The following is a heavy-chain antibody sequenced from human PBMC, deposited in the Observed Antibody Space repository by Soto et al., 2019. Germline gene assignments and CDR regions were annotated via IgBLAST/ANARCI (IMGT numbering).Heavy chain of an antibody. D-gene: IGHD5-18*01. Sequence: QVQLVESGGGVVQPERSLRLSCAASGFIFSNYGMHWVRQAPGKGLEWVAVVSSAGSTKYYADFVKGRFTISRDNSKNTVFLQMNSLRAEDTAVYYCAKDLGYSYGGFFDYWGQGTLVTVSS. V-gene: IGHV3-30*18. CDR2: VSSAGSTK. J-gene: IGHJ4*02. CDR3: AKDLGYSYGGFFDY. CDR1: GFIFSNYG.